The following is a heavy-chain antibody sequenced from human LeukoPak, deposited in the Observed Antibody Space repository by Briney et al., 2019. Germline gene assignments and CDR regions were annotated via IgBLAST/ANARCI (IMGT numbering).Heavy chain of an antibody. CDR3: ARVNDRELGYYYYGMDV. CDR1: GGSIRSYY. V-gene: IGHV4-59*01. J-gene: IGHJ6*02. Sequence: SETLSLTCTVSGGSIRSYYWSWIRQPPGKGLEWIGYIYYSGSTNYNPSLKSRVTMSVDTSKNQFSLKLSSVTAADTAVYYCARVNDRELGYYYYGMDVWGQGTTVTVSS. CDR2: IYYSGST. D-gene: IGHD1-1*01.